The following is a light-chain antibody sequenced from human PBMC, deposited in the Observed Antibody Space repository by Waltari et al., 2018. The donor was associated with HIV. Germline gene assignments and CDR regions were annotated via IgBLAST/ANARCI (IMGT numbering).Light chain of an antibody. J-gene: IGLJ3*02. V-gene: IGLV6-57*03. CDR1: SGRLASDS. CDR2: MDT. Sequence: NLMLTQPRSVSASPGQTVTIPCTRSSGRLASDSGQCSQLRLGTGPAAGNPLHPQQPPCSAPTTVIYMDTQRPSGVPDLFSGSIDSSSNSASLTISGLKTEDEADYYCQSHDSSNHWVFGGGTKLTVL. CDR3: QSHDSSNHWV.